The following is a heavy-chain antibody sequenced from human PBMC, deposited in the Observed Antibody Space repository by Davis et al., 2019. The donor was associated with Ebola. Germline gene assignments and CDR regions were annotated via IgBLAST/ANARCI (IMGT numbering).Heavy chain of an antibody. CDR1: GGSFSGYY. CDR3: ARSQTQWLDFDY. J-gene: IGHJ4*02. Sequence: PSETLSLTCAVYGGSFSGYYWSWIRQPPGKGLEWIGEINHSGSTNYNPSLKSRVTISVDTSKNQFSLKLSSVTAADTAVYYCARSQTQWLDFDYWGQGTLVTVSS. CDR2: INHSGST. D-gene: IGHD6-19*01. V-gene: IGHV4-34*01.